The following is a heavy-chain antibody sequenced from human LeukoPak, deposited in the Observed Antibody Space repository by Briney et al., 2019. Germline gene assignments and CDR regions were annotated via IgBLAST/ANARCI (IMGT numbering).Heavy chain of an antibody. V-gene: IGHV1-2*02. D-gene: IGHD6-25*01. CDR2: INPNSGGT. CDR1: GYTFTGYY. Sequence: ASVKVSCEASGYTFTGYYMHWVRQAPGQGLEWMGWINPNSGGTNYAQKFQGRVTMTRDTSISTAYMELSRLRADDTAVYYCASPAASLASRYYYYDMDVWGKGTTVTVSS. J-gene: IGHJ6*03. CDR3: ASPAASLASRYYYYDMDV.